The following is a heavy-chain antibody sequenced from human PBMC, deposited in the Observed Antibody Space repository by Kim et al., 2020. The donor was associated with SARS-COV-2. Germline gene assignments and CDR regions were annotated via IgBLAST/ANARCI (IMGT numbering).Heavy chain of an antibody. J-gene: IGHJ3*02. CDR3: AKLHIVVVTAIHRSDAFDI. D-gene: IGHD2-21*02. V-gene: IGHV3-30*02. Sequence: GRFTISRDNSKNTLYLQMNSLRAEDTAVYYCAKLHIVVVTAIHRSDAFDIWGQGTMVTVSS.